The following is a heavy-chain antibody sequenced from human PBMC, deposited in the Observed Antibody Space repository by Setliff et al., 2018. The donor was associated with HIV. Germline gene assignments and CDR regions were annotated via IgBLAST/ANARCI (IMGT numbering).Heavy chain of an antibody. Sequence: GGSLRLSCAASGFTFSSYAMSWVRQAPGKGLEWVSAISGSGGSTYYADSVKGRFTISGDNSKNTLYLQMNSLRAGDTAVYYCAKDPRAAVATICDYWGQGTLVTVSS. J-gene: IGHJ4*02. CDR1: GFTFSSYA. CDR3: AKDPRAAVATICDY. V-gene: IGHV3-23*01. CDR2: ISGSGGST. D-gene: IGHD5-12*01.